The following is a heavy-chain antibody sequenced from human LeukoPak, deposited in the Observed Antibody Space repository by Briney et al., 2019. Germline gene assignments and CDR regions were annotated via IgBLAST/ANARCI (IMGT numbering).Heavy chain of an antibody. CDR2: IYYSGST. D-gene: IGHD3-10*01. CDR3: ARANMVRGVGSFFDRNWFDP. CDR1: GFTFDDYG. J-gene: IGHJ5*02. Sequence: GSLRLSCAASGFTFDDYGMSWVRQAPGKGLEWIGSIYYSGSTYYNPSLKSRDTISLDTSKNQFSLKLSSVTAADTAVYYCARANMVRGVGSFFDRNWFDPWGQGTLVTVSS. V-gene: IGHV4-38-2*01.